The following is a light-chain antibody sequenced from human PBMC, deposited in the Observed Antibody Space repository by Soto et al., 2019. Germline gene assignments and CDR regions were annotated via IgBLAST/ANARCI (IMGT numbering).Light chain of an antibody. CDR3: QQYNSLWT. Sequence: DIQKTKSPSTLSATVGDRVTITCRASQSISSWLAWYQQKPGKAPKLLIYKASSLESGVPSRFSGSGSGTEFTLTISSLQPDDLATYYCQQYNSLWTFGLGTKVEIK. V-gene: IGKV1-5*03. J-gene: IGKJ1*01. CDR1: QSISSW. CDR2: KAS.